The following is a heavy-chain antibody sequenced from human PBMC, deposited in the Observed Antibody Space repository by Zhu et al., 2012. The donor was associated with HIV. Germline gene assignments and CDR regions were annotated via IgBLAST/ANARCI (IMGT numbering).Heavy chain of an antibody. Sequence: EVRLLESGGDLVQPGGSLRLSCAASGFTFSTYSMSWVRQAPGKGLEWVSIISGSGGKTDYADSVEGRFTISRDNSNNILYLQMNDLRAEDPALYYCAKALHLVVESALPRDAFDIWGQGTVVTVSS. J-gene: IGHJ3*02. CDR1: GFTFSTYS. CDR3: AKALHLVVESALPRDAFDI. V-gene: IGHV3-23*01. D-gene: IGHD2-21*02. CDR2: ISGSGGKT.